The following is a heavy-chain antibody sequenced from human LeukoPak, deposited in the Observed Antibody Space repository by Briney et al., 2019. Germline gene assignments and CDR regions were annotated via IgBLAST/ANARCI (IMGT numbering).Heavy chain of an antibody. V-gene: IGHV3-23*01. CDR1: GFTFSSYA. J-gene: IGHJ6*02. CDR2: ISGSGGST. Sequence: GGSLRLSCAASGFTFSSYAMSWVRQAPGKGLEWVSAISGSGGSTYYADSVKGRFTISRDNSKNTLYLQMNSLRAEDTAVYYCAKGLTYYDSSGRYYGMDVWGQGTTVTVSS. D-gene: IGHD3-22*01. CDR3: AKGLTYYDSSGRYYGMDV.